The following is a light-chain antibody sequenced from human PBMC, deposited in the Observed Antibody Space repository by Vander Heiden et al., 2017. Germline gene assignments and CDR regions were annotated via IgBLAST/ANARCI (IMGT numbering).Light chain of an antibody. CDR1: CMPKRY. CDR3: YSTDTSNNHYV. CDR2: DDN. V-gene: IGLV3-10*01. Sequence: SYELTPPPPCSVFPGLTARITWTGSCMPKRYGYLYHQKSGQAPVLVIYDDNKRPSGVPERFSGSSSGTMATLIIDGAQVEDEGDYFCYSTDTSNNHYVFGSGTKVSVL. J-gene: IGLJ1*01.